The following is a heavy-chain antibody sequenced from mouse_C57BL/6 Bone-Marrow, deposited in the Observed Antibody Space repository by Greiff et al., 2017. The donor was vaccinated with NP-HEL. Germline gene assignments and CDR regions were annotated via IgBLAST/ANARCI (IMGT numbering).Heavy chain of an antibody. J-gene: IGHJ1*03. Sequence: EVQRVESGGGLVKPGGSLKLSCAASGFTFSSYAMSWVRQTPEKRLEWVATISDGGSYTYYPDNVKGRFTISRDNAKNNLYLQMSHLKSEDTAMYYCARDWGYSNCYFDVWGTGTTVTVSS. CDR3: ARDWGYSNCYFDV. CDR2: ISDGGSYT. V-gene: IGHV5-4*01. CDR1: GFTFSSYA. D-gene: IGHD2-5*01.